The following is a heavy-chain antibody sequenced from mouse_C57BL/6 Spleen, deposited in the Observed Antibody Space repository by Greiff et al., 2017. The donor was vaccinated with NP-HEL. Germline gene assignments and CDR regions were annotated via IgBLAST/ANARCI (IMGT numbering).Heavy chain of an antibody. Sequence: QVQLQQPGAELVKPGASVKMSCKASGYTFTSSWITWVKQRPGQGLEWIGDIYPGSGSTNYNEKFKSKATLTVDTSSSTAYMQISSLTLEDAAVYFCARSRYCNYAWFAYWGQGTLVTVSA. D-gene: IGHD2-1*01. CDR2: IYPGSGST. CDR1: GYTFTSSW. J-gene: IGHJ3*01. V-gene: IGHV1-55*01. CDR3: ARSRYCNYAWFAY.